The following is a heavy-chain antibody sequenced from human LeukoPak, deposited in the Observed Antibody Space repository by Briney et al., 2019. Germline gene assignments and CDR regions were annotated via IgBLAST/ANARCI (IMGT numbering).Heavy chain of an antibody. CDR3: ARVYGDYALGYFDY. CDR2: ISSSSSTI. V-gene: IGHV3-48*01. D-gene: IGHD4-17*01. CDR1: GFTFSSYS. Sequence: GGSLRLSCAASGFTFSSYSMNWVRQATGKGLEWVSYISSSSSTIYYADSVKGRFTISRDNAKNSLYLQMNSLRAEDTAVYYCARVYGDYALGYFDYWGQGTLVTVSS. J-gene: IGHJ4*02.